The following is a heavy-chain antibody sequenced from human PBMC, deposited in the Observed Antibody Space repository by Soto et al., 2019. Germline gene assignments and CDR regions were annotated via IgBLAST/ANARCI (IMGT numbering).Heavy chain of an antibody. J-gene: IGHJ4*02. CDR2: ISYSGST. CDR1: GGSISSGNYY. D-gene: IGHD2-15*01. Sequence: QVQLQESGPGLVKPSQTLSLTCTVSGGSISSGNYYWSWFRQPPGKGLEWIGFISYSGSTYYSTSVKSRVTISVDTSKSQFSLNLSFVTAADTAVYYCATMGTPATGLYFFDYWGQGSLVTVSS. CDR3: ATMGTPATGLYFFDY. V-gene: IGHV4-30-4*01.